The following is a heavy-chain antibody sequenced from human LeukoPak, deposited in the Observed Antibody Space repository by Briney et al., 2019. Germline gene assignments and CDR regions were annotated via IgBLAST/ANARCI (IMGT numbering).Heavy chain of an antibody. V-gene: IGHV3-43D*03. D-gene: IGHD2-2*01. J-gene: IGHJ4*02. CDR2: ITWNGGVT. Sequence: GGSLRLSCAASGFTFDDYAMHWVRQVPGKGLEWVSVITWNGGVTYYADSVKGRFTISRDTSENSLYLRMNCQRAEDPAFNECARGLYHFDYWGRGTVVGVSS. CDR1: GFTFDDYA. CDR3: ARGLYHFDY.